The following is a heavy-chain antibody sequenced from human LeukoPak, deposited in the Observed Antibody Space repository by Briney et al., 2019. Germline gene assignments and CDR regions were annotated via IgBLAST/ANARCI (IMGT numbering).Heavy chain of an antibody. CDR1: GFTFSSYA. J-gene: IGHJ5*02. CDR2: ISGSGGST. CDR3: AKALSGAYSSGCCWFDP. Sequence: PGRSLRLSCAASGFTFSSYAMSWVRQAPGKGLEWVSAISGSGGSTYYADSVKGRFTISRDNSKNTLYLQMNSLRAEDTAVYYCAKALSGAYSSGCCWFDPWGQGTLVTVSS. D-gene: IGHD6-19*01. V-gene: IGHV3-23*01.